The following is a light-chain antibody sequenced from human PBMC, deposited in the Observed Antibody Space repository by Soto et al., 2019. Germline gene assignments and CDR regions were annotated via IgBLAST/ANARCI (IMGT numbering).Light chain of an antibody. CDR1: QGVSSN. Sequence: EIQMTQSPATLSASPGDRVTISCRASQGVSSNLAWYQQKPGQAPRLLIYGASTRETGIPARFSGSGSGTEFTLTISSLQSEDFASYYCQQYNSGPKLTFGGGTKVEIK. V-gene: IGKV3-15*01. J-gene: IGKJ4*01. CDR3: QQYNSGPKLT. CDR2: GAS.